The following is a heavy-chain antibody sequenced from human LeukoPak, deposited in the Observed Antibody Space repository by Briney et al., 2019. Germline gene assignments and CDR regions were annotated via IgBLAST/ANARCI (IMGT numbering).Heavy chain of an antibody. CDR2: IHPYNGDT. CDR3: ARNYDRSANRWFDP. J-gene: IGHJ5*02. D-gene: IGHD3-22*01. Sequence: ASVKVSCKASGYTFSGSGWYLYWLRQAPGQGLECLGWIHPYNGDTAYAQKFQGRVTMTRDTSISTAYMELSRLTSDDTAVYYCARNYDRSANRWFDPWGQGTPVTVSS. CDR1: GYTFSGSGWY. V-gene: IGHV1-2*02.